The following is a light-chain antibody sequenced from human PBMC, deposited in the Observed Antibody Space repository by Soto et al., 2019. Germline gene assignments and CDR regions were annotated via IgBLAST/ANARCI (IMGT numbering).Light chain of an antibody. CDR2: SNN. CDR3: AAWDDSLNGSYV. Sequence: QSVLTQPPSASGTPGQRVTISCSGSSSNIGSNTVNWYQQLPGTAPKLLIYSNNQRPSGVPDRFSGSKSGTSASLAISGLQSEDGADYYCAAWDDSLNGSYVFGTGTKLTVL. CDR1: SSNIGSNT. J-gene: IGLJ1*01. V-gene: IGLV1-44*01.